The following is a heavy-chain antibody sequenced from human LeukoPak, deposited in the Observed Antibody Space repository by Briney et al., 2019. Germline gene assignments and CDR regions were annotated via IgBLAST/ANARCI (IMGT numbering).Heavy chain of an antibody. V-gene: IGHV3-74*01. J-gene: IGHJ4*02. CDR3: TKDRSYGRSYFDY. CDR2: IKSDGSST. CDR1: GFIFSNYW. D-gene: IGHD5-18*01. Sequence: GGSLRLSCAASGFIFSNYWMHWVRQAPGEGLVWVSRIKSDGSSTSYADSVKGRFTISRDNSKNTLYLQMNSLRIEDTAVYYCTKDRSYGRSYFDYWGQGTLVTVAS.